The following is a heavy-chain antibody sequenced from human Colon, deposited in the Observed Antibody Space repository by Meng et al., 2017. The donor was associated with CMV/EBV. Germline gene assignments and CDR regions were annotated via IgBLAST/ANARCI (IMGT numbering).Heavy chain of an antibody. CDR2: IYYSGST. D-gene: IGHD1-26*01. CDR3: AREKEGVVGRDAFDI. Sequence: GPLRLSCTVSGGSISSYYWSWIRQPPGKGLEWIGYIYYSGSTNYNPSLKSRVTISVDTSKNQFSLKLSSVTAADTAVYYCAREKEGVVGRDAFDIWGQGTMVTVSS. V-gene: IGHV4-59*01. CDR1: GGSISSYY. J-gene: IGHJ3*02.